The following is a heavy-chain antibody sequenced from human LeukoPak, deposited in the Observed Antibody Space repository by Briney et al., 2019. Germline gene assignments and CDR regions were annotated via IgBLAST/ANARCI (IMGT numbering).Heavy chain of an antibody. D-gene: IGHD6-6*01. J-gene: IGHJ4*02. CDR3: ARDSSHYLGSSDY. CDR2: ISDTGRLS. V-gene: IGHV3-23*01. Sequence: GGSLRLSCAASGFTFSSSAMSWVRQAPGKGLEWVAAISDTGRLSYCADSVNGRFTISRDNSKNTLSLQMNSLRAADTAIYYCARDSSHYLGSSDYWGQGTLVTVSS. CDR1: GFTFSSSA.